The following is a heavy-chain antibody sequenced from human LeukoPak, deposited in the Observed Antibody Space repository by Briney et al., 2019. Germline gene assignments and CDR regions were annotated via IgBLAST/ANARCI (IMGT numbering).Heavy chain of an antibody. D-gene: IGHD5-18*01. CDR3: VRGQLWSYYHDY. Sequence: GSLRLSCAASGFTFSSYWLHWVRQAPGKGLVWVSRIKGDERSTHYADSVKGRFTISRDNAKNTVCLEMNSLRAEDTAVYYCVRGQLWSYYHDYWGQGTLVTVSS. J-gene: IGHJ4*02. CDR1: GFTFSSYW. V-gene: IGHV3-74*01. CDR2: IKGDERST.